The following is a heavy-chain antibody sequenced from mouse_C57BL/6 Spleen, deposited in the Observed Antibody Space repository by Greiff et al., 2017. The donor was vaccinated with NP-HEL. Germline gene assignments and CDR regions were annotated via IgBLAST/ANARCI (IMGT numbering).Heavy chain of an antibody. V-gene: IGHV1-55*01. CDR3: ARTNYYGSLDY. Sequence: VQLQESGAELVKPGASVKMSCKASGYTFTSYWITWVKQRPGQGLEWIGDIYPGSGSTNYNEKFKSKATLTVDTSSSTAYMQLSSLTSEDSAVYYCARTNYYGSLDYWGQGTTLTVSS. D-gene: IGHD1-1*01. CDR2: IYPGSGST. J-gene: IGHJ2*01. CDR1: GYTFTSYW.